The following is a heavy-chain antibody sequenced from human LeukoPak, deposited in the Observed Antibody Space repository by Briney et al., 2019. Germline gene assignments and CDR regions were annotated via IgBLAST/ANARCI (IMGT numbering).Heavy chain of an antibody. CDR1: GFTFSSYG. J-gene: IGHJ4*02. CDR2: IWYDGSNK. D-gene: IGHD2-15*01. CDR3: AKERLGYCSGGSCYVFDY. V-gene: IGHV3-33*06. Sequence: GRSLRLSCAASGFTFSSYGMHWVRQAPGKGLEWVAVIWYDGSNKYYADSVKGRFTISRDNSKNTLYLQMNRLRAEDTAVYYCAKERLGYCSGGSCYVFDYWGQGTLVTVSS.